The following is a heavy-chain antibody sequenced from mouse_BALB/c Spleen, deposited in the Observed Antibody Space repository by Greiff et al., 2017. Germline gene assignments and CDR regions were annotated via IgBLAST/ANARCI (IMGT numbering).Heavy chain of an antibody. CDR3: ARGGYGNYAPFAY. CDR1: GFTFSDYY. CDR2: ISDGGSYT. Sequence: EVQLVESGGGLVKPGGSLKLSCAASGFTFSDYYMYWVRQTPEKRLEWVATISDGGSYTYYPASVKGRFTISRDNAKNNLYLQMSSLKSEDTAMYYCARGGYGNYAPFAYWGQGTLVTVSA. J-gene: IGHJ3*01. D-gene: IGHD2-1*01. V-gene: IGHV5-4*02.